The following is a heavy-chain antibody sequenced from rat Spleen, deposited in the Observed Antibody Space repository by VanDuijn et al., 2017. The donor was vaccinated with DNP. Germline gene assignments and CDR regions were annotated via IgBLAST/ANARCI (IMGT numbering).Heavy chain of an antibody. J-gene: IGHJ1*01. CDR2: IRYDGGSN. CDR3: ARQWRTYWYFDF. V-gene: IGHV5-7*01. Sequence: EVQLVESGGGLVQPGRSLKLSCAASGFTFSDYYMAWVRQAPMKGLEWVAYIRYDGGSNYYGDSVKGHFTIYRDNAKSTLYLQMDSLRSEDTATYYGARQWRTYWYFDFWGPGTMVTVSS. CDR1: GFTFSDYY.